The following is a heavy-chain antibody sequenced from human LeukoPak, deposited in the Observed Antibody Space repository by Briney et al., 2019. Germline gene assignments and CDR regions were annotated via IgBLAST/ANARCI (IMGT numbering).Heavy chain of an antibody. CDR3: ARHCSGGSCYSGEYYMDV. D-gene: IGHD2-15*01. Sequence: SVKVSCXASGGTFSSYAISWVRQARGQGLEWMGGIIPIFGTANYAQKFQGRVTITADESTSTAYMELSSLRSEDTAVYYCARHCSGGSCYSGEYYMDVWGKGTTVTVSS. CDR2: IIPIFGTA. CDR1: GGTFSSYA. J-gene: IGHJ6*03. V-gene: IGHV1-69*13.